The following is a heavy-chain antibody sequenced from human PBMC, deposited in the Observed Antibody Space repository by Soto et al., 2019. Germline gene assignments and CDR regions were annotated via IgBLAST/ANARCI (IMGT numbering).Heavy chain of an antibody. CDR1: GFTFDDYA. Sequence: EVQLVESGGGLVQPGRSLRLSCAASGFTFDDYAMHWVRQAPGKGLEWVSGISWNSGSIGYADSVKGRFTISRDNAKNSVYVQMNSLRAEDTALYYCAKDMGVHYSTTGYAGSDYWGQGTLVTVSS. J-gene: IGHJ4*02. D-gene: IGHD4-17*01. CDR2: ISWNSGSI. CDR3: AKDMGVHYSTTGYAGSDY. V-gene: IGHV3-9*01.